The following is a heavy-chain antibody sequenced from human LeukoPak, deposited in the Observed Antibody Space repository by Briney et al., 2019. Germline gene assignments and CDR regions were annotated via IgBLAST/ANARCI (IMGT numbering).Heavy chain of an antibody. V-gene: IGHV5-51*01. CDR1: GSPFTSYW. J-gene: IGHJ4*02. CDR3: ARHGSISGRRNFFDY. CDR2: SYPDDSDT. Sequence: GGSLQISCQASGSPFTSYWIAWVRQLPAKGLECMGISYPDDSDTRYSPSFQGQVTISADKSISTAYLQWSSLKASDTAMYYCARHGSISGRRNFFDYWGQGILVTVSS. D-gene: IGHD6-6*01.